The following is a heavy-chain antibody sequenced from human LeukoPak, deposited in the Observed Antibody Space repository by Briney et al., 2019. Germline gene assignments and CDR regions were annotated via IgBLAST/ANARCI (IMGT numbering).Heavy chain of an antibody. CDR1: GYTFTSYA. D-gene: IGHD3-9*01. CDR3: ARDGRYFDWSPSYYYYYYMDV. J-gene: IGHJ6*03. Sequence: ASVKVSCKASGYTFTSYAITWVRQAPGQGLEWMGWISSYNGNTNYAQKLQGRVTMTTETSTSTAYMELSSLRSEDTAVYYCARDGRYFDWSPSYYYYYYMDVWGKGTTVTVSS. V-gene: IGHV1-18*01. CDR2: ISSYNGNT.